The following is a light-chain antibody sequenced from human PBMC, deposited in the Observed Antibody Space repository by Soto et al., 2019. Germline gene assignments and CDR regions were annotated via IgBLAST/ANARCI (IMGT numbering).Light chain of an antibody. CDR3: QQYYTTPRT. CDR2: WAS. Sequence: IVMTQSPDSLAVSLGERATINCKSSQSVLYHSNSKNNLAWYQQRPGQPPKKLIYWASTRESGVPDRFSGSGSGTDFTLTISSLQAEDVAVYYCQQYYTTPRTFGQGTKVDIK. V-gene: IGKV4-1*01. J-gene: IGKJ1*01. CDR1: QSVLYHSNSKNN.